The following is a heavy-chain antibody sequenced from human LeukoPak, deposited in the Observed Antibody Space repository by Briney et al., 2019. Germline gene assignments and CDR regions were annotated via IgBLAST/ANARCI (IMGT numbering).Heavy chain of an antibody. CDR2: IKQDGSEK. CDR3: ARDYLHYYDSSGYLDAFDI. Sequence: GSLRLSCAASGFTFSSYWMSWVRQAPGKGLEWVANIKQDGSEKYYVDSVKGRFTISRDNAKNSLYLQMNSLRAEDTAVYYCARDYLHYYDSSGYLDAFDIWGQGTMVTVSS. D-gene: IGHD3-22*01. J-gene: IGHJ3*02. V-gene: IGHV3-7*03. CDR1: GFTFSSYW.